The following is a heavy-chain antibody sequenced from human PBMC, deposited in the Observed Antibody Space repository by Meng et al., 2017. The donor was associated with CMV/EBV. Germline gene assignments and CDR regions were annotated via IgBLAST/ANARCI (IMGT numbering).Heavy chain of an antibody. D-gene: IGHD3-3*01. CDR2: IYYSGST. CDR3: ARGQGDFWSGYSVYYYYGMDV. CDR1: GGSISSSDYY. Sequence: ESLKISCTVSGGSISSSDYYWGWIRQPPGKGLEWIGSIYYSGSTYYNSSLKSRISISRDTSKNQFSLKLSSVTAADTAVYYCARGQGDFWSGYSVYYYYGMDVWGQGTTVTVSS. J-gene: IGHJ6*02. V-gene: IGHV4-39*07.